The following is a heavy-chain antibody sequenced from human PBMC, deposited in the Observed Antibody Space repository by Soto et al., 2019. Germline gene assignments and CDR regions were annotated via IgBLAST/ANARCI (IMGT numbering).Heavy chain of an antibody. Sequence: SETQSLTSTVSGGNIRSYYWSWIRQHPGKGLEWIGYIYYSGSTYYNPSLKSRVTISVDTSKNQFSLKLSSVTAADTAVYYCARVFGFGGMDVWGQGTTVTVSS. D-gene: IGHD3-10*01. J-gene: IGHJ6*02. CDR2: IYYSGST. V-gene: IGHV4-31*03. CDR3: ARVFGFGGMDV. CDR1: GGNIRSYY.